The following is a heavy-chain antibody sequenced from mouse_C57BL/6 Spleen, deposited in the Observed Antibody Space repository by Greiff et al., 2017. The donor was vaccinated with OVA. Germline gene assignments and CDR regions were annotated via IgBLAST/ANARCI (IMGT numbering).Heavy chain of an antibody. CDR3: TPIYDDYAWFAY. Sequence: QVQLQQSGAELVRPGASVTLSCKASGYTFTDYEMHWVKQTPVHGLEWIGAIDPETGGTAYNQKFKGKAILTADKSSSTAYMELRSLTSEDSAVYYCTPIYDDYAWFAYWGQGTLVTVSA. CDR1: GYTFTDYE. CDR2: IDPETGGT. J-gene: IGHJ3*01. D-gene: IGHD2-4*01. V-gene: IGHV1-15*01.